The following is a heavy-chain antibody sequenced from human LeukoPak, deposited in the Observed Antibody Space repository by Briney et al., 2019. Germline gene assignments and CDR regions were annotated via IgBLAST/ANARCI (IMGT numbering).Heavy chain of an antibody. D-gene: IGHD3-16*01. V-gene: IGHV3-23*01. CDR3: AKFGPSDY. CDR2: ISGSGGTT. Sequence: GGSLRLSCAASRFTFSSYAMSWVRQAPGKGLEWVSAISGSGGTTYYADSLKGRFTISRDNSKNTRYLQMNSLRAEDTAVYCCAKFGPSDYWGQGTLVTVSS. CDR1: RFTFSSYA. J-gene: IGHJ4*02.